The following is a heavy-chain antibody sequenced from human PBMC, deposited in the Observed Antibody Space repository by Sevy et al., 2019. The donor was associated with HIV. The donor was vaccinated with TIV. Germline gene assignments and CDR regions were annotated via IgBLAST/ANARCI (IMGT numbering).Heavy chain of an antibody. J-gene: IGHJ4*02. CDR2: IKSKGDNYAT. CDR1: GFSFRGSA. CDR3: RSLDLVVTGATLCGRNQKTVDC. Sequence: GGSLRLSCAASGFSFRGSAVHWVRQTFGKGLEWVGRIKSKGDNYATLYFSSVKGRFTISRDDSTNTAYLQMSSLHTEFTAIYYCRSLDLVVTGATLCGRNQKTVDCWGQGSLVTVSS. D-gene: IGHD2-15*01. V-gene: IGHV3-73*01.